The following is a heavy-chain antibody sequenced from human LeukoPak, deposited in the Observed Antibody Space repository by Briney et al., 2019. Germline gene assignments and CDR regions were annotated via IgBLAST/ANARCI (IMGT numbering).Heavy chain of an antibody. CDR2: IWYDGSNK. V-gene: IGHV3-33*01. Sequence: GGSLRLSCAASGFTFSSYGMHWVRQAPGKGLEWVAVIWYDGSNKYYADSVKGRFTISRDNSKNTLYLQMNSLRAEDTAVYYCARDPMDTVTYYFDYWGQGTLVTVSS. J-gene: IGHJ4*02. CDR1: GFTFSSYG. CDR3: ARDPMDTVTYYFDY. D-gene: IGHD4-11*01.